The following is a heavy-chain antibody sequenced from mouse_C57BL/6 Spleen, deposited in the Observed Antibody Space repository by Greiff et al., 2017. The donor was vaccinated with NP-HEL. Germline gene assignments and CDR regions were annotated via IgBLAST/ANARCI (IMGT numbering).Heavy chain of an antibody. CDR1: GFTFSDYY. CDR2: INYDGSST. J-gene: IGHJ2*01. V-gene: IGHV5-16*01. D-gene: IGHD1-1*01. Sequence: EVKLVESEGGLVQPGSSMKLSCTASGFTFSDYYMAWVRQVPEKGLEWVANINYDGSSTYYLDSLKSRFIISRDNAKNILYLQMSSLKSEDTATYYCARFLYYYGSSYYFDYWGQGTTLTVSS. CDR3: ARFLYYYGSSYYFDY.